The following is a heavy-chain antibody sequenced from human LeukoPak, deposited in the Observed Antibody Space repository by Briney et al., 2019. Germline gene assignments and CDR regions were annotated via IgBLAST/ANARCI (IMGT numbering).Heavy chain of an antibody. Sequence: SVKVSCKASGGTFSSYAISWVRQAPGQGLEWMGGIIPIFGTANYAQKLQGRVTMTTDTFTSTAYMELRSLRSDDTAVYYCAATHYSSSWYVDWGQGTLVTVSS. CDR1: GGTFSSYA. D-gene: IGHD6-13*01. CDR2: IIPIFGTA. J-gene: IGHJ4*02. V-gene: IGHV1-69*05. CDR3: AATHYSSSWYVD.